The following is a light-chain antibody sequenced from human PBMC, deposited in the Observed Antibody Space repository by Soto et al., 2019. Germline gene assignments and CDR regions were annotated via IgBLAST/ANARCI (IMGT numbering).Light chain of an antibody. V-gene: IGKV3D-15*01. CDR1: QSVSNN. CDR3: QQYDNWPRT. CDR2: GAS. Sequence: EIVMTQSPGTLSLSPGETATLSCRASQSVSNNYLAWYQQKPGQAPRLLIYGASNRATGIPDRFSGSGSGTEFTLTINSLQSEDFAVYYCQQYDNWPRTFGQGTKVDIK. J-gene: IGKJ1*01.